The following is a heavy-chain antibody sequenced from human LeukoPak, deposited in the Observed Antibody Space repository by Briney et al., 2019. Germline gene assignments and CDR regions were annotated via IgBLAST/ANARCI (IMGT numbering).Heavy chain of an antibody. Sequence: GASVKVSCKASGGTFSSYAISWVRQAPGQGLEWMGGIIPIFGTANYAQKFQGRVTITADESTSTAYMELSSLRSEDTAVYYCARDRSTVTHGYYYYGMDVWGQGTTVTVSS. CDR1: GGTFSSYA. J-gene: IGHJ6*02. CDR2: IIPIFGTA. V-gene: IGHV1-69*13. CDR3: ARDRSTVTHGYYYYGMDV. D-gene: IGHD4-17*01.